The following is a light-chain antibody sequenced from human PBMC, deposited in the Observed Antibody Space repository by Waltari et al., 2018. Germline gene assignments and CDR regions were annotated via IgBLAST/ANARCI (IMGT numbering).Light chain of an antibody. V-gene: IGLV1-44*01. CDR3: AAWDDSTTMV. CDR1: RSNIGTNS. Sequence: QPELTQPPSASGTPGPRVTISCSGARSNIGTNSVNWYQQFPGVAPKLLIYTTNERPSGVPARFTGSKSGTSASLAISDLQPEDEARYFCAAWDDSTTMVFGGGTTLTVL. J-gene: IGLJ2*01. CDR2: TTN.